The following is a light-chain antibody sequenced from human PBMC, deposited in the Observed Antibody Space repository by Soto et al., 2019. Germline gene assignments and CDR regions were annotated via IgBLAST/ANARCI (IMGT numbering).Light chain of an antibody. CDR1: SSNIGAGYD. J-gene: IGLJ1*01. CDR3: QSYDSSLSGFYV. Sequence: SVLPQPPSVSGAPGQRVTISCTGSSSNIGAGYDVHWYRQLPGRAPKLLIYANSNRPSGVPDRFSGSRSGTSASLAITGLQAEDEADYSCQSYDSSLSGFYVFGTGTKVTVL. CDR2: ANS. V-gene: IGLV1-40*01.